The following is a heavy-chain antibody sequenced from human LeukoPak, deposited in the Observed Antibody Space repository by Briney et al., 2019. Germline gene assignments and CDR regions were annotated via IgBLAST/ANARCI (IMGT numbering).Heavy chain of an antibody. CDR3: TTVPLDSSTTWFDP. V-gene: IGHV1-24*01. CDR1: GYTLTELS. D-gene: IGHD3-22*01. J-gene: IGHJ5*02. Sequence: GASVKVSCKVSGYTLTELSMHWVRQAPGKGLEWMGGFDPEDGETIYAQKFQGRVTMTEDTSTDTAYMDLSSLRSEDTAVYYCTTVPLDSSTTWFDPWGQGTLVTVSP. CDR2: FDPEDGET.